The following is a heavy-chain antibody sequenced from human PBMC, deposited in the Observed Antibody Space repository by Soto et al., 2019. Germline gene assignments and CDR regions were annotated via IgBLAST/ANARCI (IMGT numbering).Heavy chain of an antibody. V-gene: IGHV3-23*01. CDR2: ISGSGGST. Sequence: GGSLRLSCAASGFTFSSYAMSWVRQAPGKGLEWVSAISGSGGSTYYADSVKGRFTISRDNSKNTLYLQMNSLRAEDTAVYYCAKDLYDYVWGSYTDYWGQGXLVTVSS. D-gene: IGHD3-16*01. CDR1: GFTFSSYA. J-gene: IGHJ4*02. CDR3: AKDLYDYVWGSYTDY.